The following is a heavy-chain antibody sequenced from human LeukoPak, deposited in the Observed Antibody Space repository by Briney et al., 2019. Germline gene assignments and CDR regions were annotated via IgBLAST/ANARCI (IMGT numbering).Heavy chain of an antibody. J-gene: IGHJ4*02. CDR3: ARPFLTGEQYGY. D-gene: IGHD7-27*01. V-gene: IGHV3-7*01. CDR1: GFTFSSYW. Sequence: PGESLRLSCAASGFTFSSYWMSWVRQAPGKGLEWVANIKQDGSEKYYVDSVKGRFTISRDNARNSLYLQMNSLRAEDTAVYYCARPFLTGEQYGYWGQGTLVTVSS. CDR2: IKQDGSEK.